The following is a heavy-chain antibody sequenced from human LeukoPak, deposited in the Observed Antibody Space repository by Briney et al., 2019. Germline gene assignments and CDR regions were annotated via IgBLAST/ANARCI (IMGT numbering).Heavy chain of an antibody. Sequence: SQTLSLTCAISGDSVSSKSAAWNWIRQSPSRGLEWLGRTYYRSNWYNDYAVSVKSRISINPDTSKNQSSLQLNSVTPEDTAMYYCARDSAPYSSGWYDYWGQGTLVTVSS. CDR1: GDSVSSKSAA. CDR3: ARDSAPYSSGWYDY. V-gene: IGHV6-1*01. J-gene: IGHJ4*02. D-gene: IGHD6-19*01. CDR2: TYYRSNWYN.